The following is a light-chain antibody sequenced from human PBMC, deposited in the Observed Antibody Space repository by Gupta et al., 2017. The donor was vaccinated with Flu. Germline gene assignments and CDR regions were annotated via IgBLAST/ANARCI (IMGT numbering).Light chain of an antibody. J-gene: IGKJ5*01. CDR3: QQYDDWPPIT. V-gene: IGKV3-15*01. CDR1: QSVSSN. Sequence: EIVMTQSPDTLSVSPGERATLSCRASQSVSSNLAWYQQKPGQAPRLLIYGASTRATGIAARFSGSGYGTEFTLTISSRQSEDFAVYYCQQYDDWPPITFGQGTRMEIK. CDR2: GAS.